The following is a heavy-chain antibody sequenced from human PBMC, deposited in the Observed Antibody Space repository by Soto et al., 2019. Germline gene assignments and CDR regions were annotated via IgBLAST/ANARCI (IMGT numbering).Heavy chain of an antibody. D-gene: IGHD6-19*01. CDR2: ISAYNGNT. V-gene: IGHV1-18*01. J-gene: IGHJ6*04. CDR3: ARQQWLYYYYGMDV. CDR1: GYTFTTYG. Sequence: QVQLVQSGAEVKKPGASVKVSCKASGYTFTTYGISWVRQAPGHGLEWMGWISAYNGNTNYAQKIQGRVTMTTDTYTSTAYMEMRSLRSDDTAVYYCARQQWLYYYYGMDVWGKGTTVTVSS.